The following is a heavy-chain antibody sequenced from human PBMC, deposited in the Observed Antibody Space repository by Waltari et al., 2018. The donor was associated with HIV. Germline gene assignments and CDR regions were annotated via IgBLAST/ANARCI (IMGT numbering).Heavy chain of an antibody. CDR1: GGSFSGYY. CDR3: ARAGCSNGVCYYDY. J-gene: IGHJ4*02. CDR2: INYSGST. D-gene: IGHD2-8*01. V-gene: IGHV4-34*01. Sequence: QVQLQQWGAGLLKPSETLSLTCAVYGGSFSGYYWTWIRQPPGKGLEWIGKINYSGSTNYNPSLKSRVTISVDTSKNQFSLKLSSMTAADTAVYYCARAGCSNGVCYYDYWGQGTLVTVSS.